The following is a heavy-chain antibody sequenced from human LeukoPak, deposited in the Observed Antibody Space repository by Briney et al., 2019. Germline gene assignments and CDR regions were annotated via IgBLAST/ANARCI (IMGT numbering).Heavy chain of an antibody. J-gene: IGHJ4*02. Sequence: GGSLRLSCAASGFTFSSYWMNWVRQAPGKGLEWVSYISTSSSTIYYSDSVKGRFTISRDNAKNSLYLQMNSLRAEDTAVYYCATPSNYFDYWGQGTLVTVSS. D-gene: IGHD2-2*01. CDR3: ATPSNYFDY. CDR2: ISTSSSTI. V-gene: IGHV3-48*04. CDR1: GFTFSSYW.